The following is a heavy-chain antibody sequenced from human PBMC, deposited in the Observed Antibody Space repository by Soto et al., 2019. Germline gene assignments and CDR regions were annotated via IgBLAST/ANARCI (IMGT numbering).Heavy chain of an antibody. J-gene: IGHJ4*02. Sequence: SETLSLTCTVSGDSISSGDYYWSWIRQPPVKGLEWIAFIFHSGTTYYNPSLKSRVTISIDTSKNQFSLKLSSVTAADTAVYYCARVRNYDIMRGYFREFDYWGQGTLVTVSS. CDR1: GDSISSGDYY. V-gene: IGHV4-30-4*01. CDR3: ARVRNYDIMRGYFREFDY. D-gene: IGHD3-9*01. CDR2: IFHSGTT.